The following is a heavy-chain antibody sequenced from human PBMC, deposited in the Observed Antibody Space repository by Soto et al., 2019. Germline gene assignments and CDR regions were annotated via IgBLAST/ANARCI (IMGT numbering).Heavy chain of an antibody. Sequence: SVKVSCKASGGTFNNYVINWVRQAPGQGLEWMAGIIPICGTPNYAQKFQGRVTITADKSTSTAYMELTSLRSEDTAVYYCAKDLAKGGGRAGFDYWGQGTLVTVSS. V-gene: IGHV1-69*06. CDR3: AKDLAKGGGRAGFDY. CDR1: GGTFNNYV. D-gene: IGHD1-26*01. CDR2: IIPICGTP. J-gene: IGHJ4*02.